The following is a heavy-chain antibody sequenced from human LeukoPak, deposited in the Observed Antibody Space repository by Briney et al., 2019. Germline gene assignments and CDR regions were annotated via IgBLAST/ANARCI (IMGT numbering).Heavy chain of an antibody. J-gene: IGHJ4*02. CDR1: GFTFSDYG. D-gene: IGHD6-25*01. Sequence: GGSLRLSCTASGFTFSDYGMHWVRQAPGKGLEWVAIIWYDGYNKYYADSVRGRFTISRENAKNSLYLQMNSLRAEDTAVYYCARSLRPDYWGQGTLVTVSS. CDR3: ARSLRPDY. V-gene: IGHV3-33*01. CDR2: IWYDGYNK.